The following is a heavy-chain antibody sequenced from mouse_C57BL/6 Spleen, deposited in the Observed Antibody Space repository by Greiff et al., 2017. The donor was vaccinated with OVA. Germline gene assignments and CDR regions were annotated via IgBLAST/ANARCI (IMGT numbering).Heavy chain of an antibody. V-gene: IGHV5-17*01. J-gene: IGHJ1*03. Sequence: EVQVVESGGGLVKPGGSLKLSCAASGFTFSDYGMHWVRQAPEKGLEWVAYISSGSSTIYYADTVKGRFTISRDNAKNTLFLQMTSLRSEDTAMYYCARPGTVDWYFDVWGTGTTVTVSS. CDR2: ISSGSSTI. CDR3: ARPGTVDWYFDV. D-gene: IGHD1-1*01. CDR1: GFTFSDYG.